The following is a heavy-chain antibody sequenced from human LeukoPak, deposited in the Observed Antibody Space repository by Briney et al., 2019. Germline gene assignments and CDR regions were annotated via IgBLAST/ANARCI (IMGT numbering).Heavy chain of an antibody. D-gene: IGHD2-2*01. CDR1: GYTFTSSG. V-gene: IGHV1-18*01. Sequence: ASVKVSCKASGYTFTSSGVSWVRQAPGQGLEWMGWISAYNGKTHFAQKFQGRLTMTTDISTSTAYMELRSLRSDDTAVYYCAREGYCSSPSCYAGGDYYYYGMDVWGQGTTVTVSS. CDR2: ISAYNGKT. CDR3: AREGYCSSPSCYAGGDYYYYGMDV. J-gene: IGHJ6*02.